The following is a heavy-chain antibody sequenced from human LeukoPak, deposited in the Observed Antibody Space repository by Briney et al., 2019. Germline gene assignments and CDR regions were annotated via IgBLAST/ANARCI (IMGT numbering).Heavy chain of an antibody. J-gene: IGHJ4*02. Sequence: GGSLRLSCAASGFTFSSYAMSWVRQAPGKGLEWVSAISGSGGSTYYADSVRGRFTISRDNSKNTLYLQMNSLRAEDTAVYYCAKEGRYSSSWYDNDYWGQGTLVTVSS. CDR3: AKEGRYSSSWYDNDY. CDR1: GFTFSSYA. D-gene: IGHD6-13*01. CDR2: ISGSGGST. V-gene: IGHV3-23*01.